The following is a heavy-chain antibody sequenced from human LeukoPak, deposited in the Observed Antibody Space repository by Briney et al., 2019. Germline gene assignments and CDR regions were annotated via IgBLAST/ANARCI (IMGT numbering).Heavy chain of an antibody. D-gene: IGHD3-9*01. J-gene: IGHJ4*02. CDR1: GFTFSTYN. V-gene: IGHV3-21*06. Sequence: GGFLRLSCAASGFTFSTYNVNWVRQAPGKGLEWVSSITSGGTYTYYADSVKGRFTTSRDNAKNSLSLQLSSLRAEDTAVYYCARGHYDILTASYKWTPDYWGQGILVTVSS. CDR3: ARGHYDILTASYKWTPDY. CDR2: ITSGGTYT.